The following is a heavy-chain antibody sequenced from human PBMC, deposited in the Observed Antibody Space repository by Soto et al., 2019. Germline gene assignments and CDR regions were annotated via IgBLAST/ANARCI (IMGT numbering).Heavy chain of an antibody. J-gene: IGHJ4*02. CDR1: GFSLTTTGVG. V-gene: IGHV2-5*02. CDR3: AHVGGWEQWLYRRDH. CDR2: IYWDDDK. Sequence: QITLKESGPSLVKPTQTLTLTCTFSGFSLTTTGVGVVWIRQPPGKALEWLALIYWDDDKHYSPSLRSRLTVTKDTTKNQVVLTLTNVDPADTGTYCCAHVGGWEQWLYRRDHWGQGTLFTVSS. D-gene: IGHD6-19*01.